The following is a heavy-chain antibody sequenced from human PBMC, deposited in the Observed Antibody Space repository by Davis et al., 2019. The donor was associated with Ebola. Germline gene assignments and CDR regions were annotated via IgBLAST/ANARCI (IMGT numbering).Heavy chain of an antibody. CDR2: IPYDGDNN. V-gene: IGHV3-30*04. CDR3: ARGAYGDYIVKAFDI. CDR1: VFTFRSYT. D-gene: IGHD4-17*01. Sequence: GGSLRLSCATPVFTFRSYTLHWVRQAPAKGLEWVAVIPYDGDNNYHADSVQGRFTISRDNSKNTLYLQMNSLRAEDTAIYYCARGAYGDYIVKAFDIWGQGTKVTVSS. J-gene: IGHJ3*02.